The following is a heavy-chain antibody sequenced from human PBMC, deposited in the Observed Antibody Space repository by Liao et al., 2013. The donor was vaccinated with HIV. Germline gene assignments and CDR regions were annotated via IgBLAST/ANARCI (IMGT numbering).Heavy chain of an antibody. CDR1: GGSFSGYY. CDR3: ARTTGLADGFDT. J-gene: IGHJ3*02. D-gene: IGHD3-9*01. V-gene: IGHV4-34*01. CDR2: MNHSGST. Sequence: QVHLQQWGAGLLKPSETLSLTCAVYGGSFSGYYWSWIRQPPGKGLEWIGEMNHSGSTNYNPSLKSRVTISLDTSKNQFSVKLTSVTAADTAVYYCARTTGLADGFDTWGQGTMVTVSS.